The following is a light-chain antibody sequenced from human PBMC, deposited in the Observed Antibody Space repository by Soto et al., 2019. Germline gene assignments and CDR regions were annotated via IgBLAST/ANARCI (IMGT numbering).Light chain of an antibody. CDR1: RGISSW. CDR3: QQYNSYSWT. Sequence: IKMTQAPATLSSSEGDRVTITCRASRGISSWLAWFQQKPGKAPKLLIYDASTLESGVPSRFSGSGSGTEFTLTITSLQPDDFATYYCQQYNSYSWTFGQGTKVDIK. J-gene: IGKJ1*01. CDR2: DAS. V-gene: IGKV1-5*01.